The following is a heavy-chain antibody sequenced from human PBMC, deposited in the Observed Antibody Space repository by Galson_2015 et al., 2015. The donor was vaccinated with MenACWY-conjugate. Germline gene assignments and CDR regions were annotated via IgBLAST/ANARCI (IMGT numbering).Heavy chain of an antibody. CDR2: INPEGSRG. V-gene: IGHV3-7*01. Sequence: SLRLSCAASGFTFSNSWMNWIRQAPGSGLEWVANINPEGSRGTYVDSVKSRFTISRDNAENSVYLEMNSLRPEDTAVFYCAAWTADDNYWAQGTLVTVSS. D-gene: IGHD3/OR15-3a*01. CDR3: AAWTADDNY. CDR1: GFTFSNSW. J-gene: IGHJ4*02.